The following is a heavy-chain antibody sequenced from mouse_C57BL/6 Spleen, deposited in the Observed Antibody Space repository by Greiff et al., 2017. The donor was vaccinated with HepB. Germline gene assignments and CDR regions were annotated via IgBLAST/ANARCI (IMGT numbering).Heavy chain of an antibody. V-gene: IGHV5-9-1*02. CDR1: GFTFSSYA. D-gene: IGHD1-1*01. CDR2: ISSGGDYI. J-gene: IGHJ4*01. CDR3: TRDPYYYGSIRAYAMDY. Sequence: EVQRVESGEGLVKPGGSLKLSCAASGFTFSSYAMSWVRQTPEKRLEWVAYISSGGDYIYYADTVKGRFTISRDNARNTLYLQMSSLKSEDTAMYYCTRDPYYYGSIRAYAMDYWGQGTSVTVSS.